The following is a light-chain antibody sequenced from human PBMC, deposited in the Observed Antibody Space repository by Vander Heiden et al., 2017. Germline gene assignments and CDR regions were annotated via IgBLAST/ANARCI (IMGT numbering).Light chain of an antibody. Sequence: IVMTQSPDSLAVSLGERATINCKSSQSVLYSSSNQNYLAWYQQKPGQPPKLLIYWASTREFGVPDRFSGSGSGTDFSLTISSLQAEDVAVYYCQQYFSPLWTFGQGTKVEIK. CDR3: QQYFSPLWT. J-gene: IGKJ1*01. CDR2: WAS. V-gene: IGKV4-1*01. CDR1: QSVLYSSSNQNY.